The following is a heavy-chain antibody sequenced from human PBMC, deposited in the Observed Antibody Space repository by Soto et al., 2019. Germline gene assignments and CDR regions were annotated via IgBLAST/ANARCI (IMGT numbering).Heavy chain of an antibody. CDR1: GFTVNTES. D-gene: IGHD3-10*01. CDR2: IRRSSDVT. V-gene: IGHV3-48*01. Sequence: GGSLRLSCAAFGFTVNTESMNWVRQAPGKGLEWISYIRRSSDVTFYADAVKGRFTISRDNAGNSLYLEMNSLRAEDTAVYYCAREDASGSYLNFWGQGALVTVSS. J-gene: IGHJ4*02. CDR3: AREDASGSYLNF.